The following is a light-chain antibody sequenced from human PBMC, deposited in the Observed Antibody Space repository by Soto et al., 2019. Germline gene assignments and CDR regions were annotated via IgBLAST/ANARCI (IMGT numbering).Light chain of an antibody. V-gene: IGKV3-11*01. Sequence: EIVMTQSPATLSVSPGERVTLSCWASQSVRTNLAWYQQKPGQAPRLLIYGASSRATGIPDRFSGSGSGTDFTLTISSPEPEDFAVYYCQQRSNWPLITFGQGTRLEIK. J-gene: IGKJ5*01. CDR2: GAS. CDR3: QQRSNWPLIT. CDR1: QSVRTN.